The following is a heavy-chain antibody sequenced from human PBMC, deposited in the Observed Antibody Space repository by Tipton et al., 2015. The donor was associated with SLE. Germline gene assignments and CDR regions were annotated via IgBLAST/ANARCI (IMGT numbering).Heavy chain of an antibody. D-gene: IGHD2-21*02. V-gene: IGHV4-39*07. CDR2: VYITGNT. CDR1: GASVSSNNYD. Sequence: TLSLTCNVSGASVSSNNYDWGWIRQPPGKGLEWIGSVYITGNTYYNPSLKSRVTISVDTLKNQISLKLTSVTAADTALYYCVRDGAGDLGAFDIWGQGTLVTVSS. CDR3: VRDGAGDLGAFDI. J-gene: IGHJ3*02.